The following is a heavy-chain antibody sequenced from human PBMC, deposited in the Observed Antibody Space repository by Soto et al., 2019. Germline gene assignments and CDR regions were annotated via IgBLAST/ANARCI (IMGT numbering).Heavy chain of an antibody. Sequence: SVKVSCKASGFTFTSSAVQWVRQARGQRLEWIGWIVVGSGNTNYAQKFQERVTITRDMSTSTAYMELSSLRSEDTAVHYCAASLGTNYYYGMDVWGQGTTVTVSS. D-gene: IGHD5-12*01. J-gene: IGHJ6*02. CDR1: GFTFTSSA. CDR2: IVVGSGNT. V-gene: IGHV1-58*01. CDR3: AASLGTNYYYGMDV.